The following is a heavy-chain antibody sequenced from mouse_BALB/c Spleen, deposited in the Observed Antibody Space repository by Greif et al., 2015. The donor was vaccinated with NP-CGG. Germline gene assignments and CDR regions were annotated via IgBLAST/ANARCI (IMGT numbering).Heavy chain of an antibody. V-gene: IGHV1-54*01. CDR3: AREALYYGYAMDY. J-gene: IGHJ4*01. Sequence: VQLQQSGAELVRPGTSVKVSCKASGYAFTNYLIEGVKQRPGQGLEWIGVINPGSGGTNYNEKFKGKATLTADKSSSTAYMQLSSLTSDDSAVYFCAREALYYGYAMDYWGQGTSVTVSS. D-gene: IGHD2-1*01. CDR1: GYAFTNYL. CDR2: INPGSGGT.